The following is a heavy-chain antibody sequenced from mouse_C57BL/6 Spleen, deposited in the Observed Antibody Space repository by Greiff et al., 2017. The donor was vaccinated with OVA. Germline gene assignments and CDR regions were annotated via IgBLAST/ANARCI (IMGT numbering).Heavy chain of an antibody. CDR2: ISDGGSYT. CDR3: ARDITTVVAPHWYFDV. CDR1: GFTFSSYA. Sequence: EVKLMESGGGLVKPGGSLKLSCAASGFTFSSYAMSWVRQTPEKRLEWVATISDGGSYTYYPDNVKGRFTISRDNAKNNLYLQMSHLKSEDTAMYYCARDITTVVAPHWYFDVWGTGTTVTVSS. D-gene: IGHD1-1*01. J-gene: IGHJ1*03. V-gene: IGHV5-4*01.